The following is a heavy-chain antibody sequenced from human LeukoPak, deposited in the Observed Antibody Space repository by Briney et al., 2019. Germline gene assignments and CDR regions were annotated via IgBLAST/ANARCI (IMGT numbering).Heavy chain of an antibody. CDR2: INHSGST. Sequence: SETLSLTCAVYGGSFSGYYWSWIRQPPGKGLEWIGEINHSGSTNYNPSLKSRVTMSVDTSKNQFSLKLSSVTAADTAVYYCARGGIAVAGFDYWGQGTLVTVSS. D-gene: IGHD6-19*01. J-gene: IGHJ4*02. V-gene: IGHV4-34*01. CDR1: GGSFSGYY. CDR3: ARGGIAVAGFDY.